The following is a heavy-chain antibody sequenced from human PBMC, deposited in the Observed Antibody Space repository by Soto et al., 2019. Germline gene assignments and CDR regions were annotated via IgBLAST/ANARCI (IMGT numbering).Heavy chain of an antibody. Sequence: QVQLQESGPGLVKSSETLSLTCTVSGGAISSYYWSWLRQSAGKGLEWIWRIYTSWSTNYNPSLKSRFTMSLDTSRSQFSIKLNSVTAADTAVYYFASNTYDILTDFDHLTAFDIWGQGTLVTVSS. CDR2: IYTSWST. D-gene: IGHD3-9*01. CDR3: ASNTYDILTDFDHLTAFDI. V-gene: IGHV4-4*07. J-gene: IGHJ3*02. CDR1: GGAISSYY.